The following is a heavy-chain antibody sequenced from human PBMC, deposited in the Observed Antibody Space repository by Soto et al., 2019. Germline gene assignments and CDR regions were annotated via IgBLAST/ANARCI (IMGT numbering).Heavy chain of an antibody. CDR1: GGTFSSYT. CDR3: ASVRGYSGYHPFDY. J-gene: IGHJ4*02. Sequence: QVQLVQSGAEVKKPGSSVKVSCKASGGTFSSYTISWVRQAPGQGLEWMGRIIPILGIANYAQKFQGRVTITADKSTSTAYMELSSLRSEDTAVYYCASVRGYSGYHPFDYWGQGTLVTVSS. D-gene: IGHD5-12*01. V-gene: IGHV1-69*02. CDR2: IIPILGIA.